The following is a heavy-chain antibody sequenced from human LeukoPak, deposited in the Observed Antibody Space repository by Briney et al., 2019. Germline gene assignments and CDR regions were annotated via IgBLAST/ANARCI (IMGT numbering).Heavy chain of an antibody. CDR1: GFTFSSYA. J-gene: IGHJ6*02. CDR2: ISYDGSNK. V-gene: IGHV3-30*04. Sequence: TGGPLRPPCPAPGFTFSSYAMHGVRQAPGKGLEWVAVISYDGSNKYYADSVKGRFTISRDNSKNTLYLQMNSLRAEDTAVYYCATLNGGSGFQDVWGQGTTVTVSS. D-gene: IGHD3-10*01. CDR3: ATLNGGSGFQDV.